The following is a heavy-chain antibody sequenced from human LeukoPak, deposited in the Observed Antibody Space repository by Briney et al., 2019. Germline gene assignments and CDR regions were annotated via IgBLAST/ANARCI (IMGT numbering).Heavy chain of an antibody. Sequence: PSETLSLTCTVSGVPISSLNYFWPWARQPPGKGPEWIGSIYYNGTTYHKSSLKSRLTISVDTSKDQFSLKLRSVTAADTAVYYCLYASGTYWGQGTLVTVSS. CDR1: GVPISSLNYF. D-gene: IGHD3-10*01. V-gene: IGHV4-39*07. J-gene: IGHJ4*02. CDR2: IYYNGTT. CDR3: LYASGTY.